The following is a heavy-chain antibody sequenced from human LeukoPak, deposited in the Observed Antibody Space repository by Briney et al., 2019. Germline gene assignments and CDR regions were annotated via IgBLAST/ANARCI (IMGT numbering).Heavy chain of an antibody. CDR2: IYYSGST. CDR3: ARQSGSSWYDLYYFDY. D-gene: IGHD6-13*01. Sequence: SETLSLTCTVSGGSISSSSYYWGWIRQPPGKGLEWIGSIYYSGSTYYNPSLKSRVTISVDTSKNQISLKLSSVTAADTAVYYCARQSGSSWYDLYYFDYWGQGTLVTVSS. J-gene: IGHJ4*02. V-gene: IGHV4-39*01. CDR1: GGSISSSSYY.